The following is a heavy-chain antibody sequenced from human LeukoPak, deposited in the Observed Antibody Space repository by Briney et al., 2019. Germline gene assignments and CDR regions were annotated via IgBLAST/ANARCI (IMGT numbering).Heavy chain of an antibody. Sequence: ETLSLTCAVYGGSFSGYYWSWIRQAPGKGLEWVGRIKSKTDGGTTDYAAPVKGRFTISRDDSKNTLYLQMNSLKTEDTAVYYCTTRGYSGYDYLDWGQGTLVTVSS. CDR2: IKSKTDGGTT. CDR1: GGSFSGYY. CDR3: TTRGYSGYDYLD. V-gene: IGHV3-15*01. D-gene: IGHD5-12*01. J-gene: IGHJ4*02.